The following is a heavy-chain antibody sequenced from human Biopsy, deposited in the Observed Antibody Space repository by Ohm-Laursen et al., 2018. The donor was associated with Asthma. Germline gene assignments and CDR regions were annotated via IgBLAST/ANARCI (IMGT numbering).Heavy chain of an antibody. CDR3: ARVPTTLRYFDL. CDR2: IPCSGST. Sequence: GTLSLTCTVSGRSVSSGSYYWSWIRQPPGKGLAWDSYIPCSGSTAYNPSLKSRLTISMVTSKNQFSLKLSSVTAADTAVYYCARVPTTLRYFDLWGHGTLVTVSS. D-gene: IGHD2-15*01. J-gene: IGHJ2*01. CDR1: GRSVSSGSYY. V-gene: IGHV4-61*01.